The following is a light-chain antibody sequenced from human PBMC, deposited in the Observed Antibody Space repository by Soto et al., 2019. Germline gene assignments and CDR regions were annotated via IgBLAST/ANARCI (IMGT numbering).Light chain of an antibody. J-gene: IGKJ4*01. V-gene: IGKV1-27*01. Sequence: DIQMTQSPSSLSASVGDRVTITCRASQGISNYLAWYQQKPGKVPKLLIYAASTLQSGVPSRFSGSGSGIDFTLTISSLQPEDVATYYCQKYKSAPPFTFGGGTKVDIK. CDR3: QKYKSAPPFT. CDR1: QGISNY. CDR2: AAS.